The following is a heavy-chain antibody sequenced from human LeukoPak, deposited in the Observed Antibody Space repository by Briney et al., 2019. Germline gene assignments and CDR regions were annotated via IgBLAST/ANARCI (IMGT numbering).Heavy chain of an antibody. V-gene: IGHV3-11*05. D-gene: IGHD6-25*01. CDR2: ITSSSGYT. Sequence: GGSLRLSCAASGFTLSDYYMTWIRQAPGKGLEWLSYITSSSGYTNYADSVKGRFTISRDNAKNSLYLQMNSLRAEDTAVYYCARDPLAAWGYFDYWGQGTLVTVSS. CDR3: ARDPLAAWGYFDY. J-gene: IGHJ4*02. CDR1: GFTLSDYY.